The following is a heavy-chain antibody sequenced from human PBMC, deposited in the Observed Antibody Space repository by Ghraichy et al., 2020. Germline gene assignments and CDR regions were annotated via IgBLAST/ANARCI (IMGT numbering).Heavy chain of an antibody. CDR1: GYAFTDYG. CDR2: ITTRNGNT. D-gene: IGHD1-7*01. V-gene: IGHV1-18*04. J-gene: IGHJ5*02. CDR3: ARGINYFDP. Sequence: ASVKVSCRASGYAFTDYGITWVRQAPGQGLEWMGWITTRNGNTQSAQRLQGRVTMTTDTSTNTVYMELRSLRFDDTAVYYCARGINYFDPGGQGTLVTVSS.